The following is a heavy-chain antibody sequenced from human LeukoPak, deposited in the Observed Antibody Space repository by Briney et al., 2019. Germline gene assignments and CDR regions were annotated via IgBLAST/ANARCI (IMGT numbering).Heavy chain of an antibody. CDR3: ARDGAAGPYYYYGMDV. Sequence: GGSLRLSCAASGFTVSSNYMSWVRQAPGKGLEWVSVIYSGGSTHYADSVKGRFTISRHNSKNTLYLQMNSLRAEDTAVYYCARDGAAGPYYYYGMDVWGQGTTVTVSS. CDR2: IYSGGST. V-gene: IGHV3-53*04. D-gene: IGHD6-13*01. J-gene: IGHJ6*02. CDR1: GFTVSSNY.